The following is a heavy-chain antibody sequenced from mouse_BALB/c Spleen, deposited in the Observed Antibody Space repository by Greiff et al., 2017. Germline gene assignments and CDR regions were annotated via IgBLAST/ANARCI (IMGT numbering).Heavy chain of an antibody. D-gene: IGHD2-3*01. V-gene: IGHV2-2*02. CDR1: GFSLTSYG. CDR3: ARKGYDGHYAMDY. Sequence: VQLQQSGPGLVQPSQSLSITCTVSGFSLTSYGVHWVRQSPGKGLEWLGVIWSGGSTDYNAAFISRLSISKDNSKSQVFFKMNSLQANDTAIYYCARKGYDGHYAMDYWGQGTSVTVSS. J-gene: IGHJ4*01. CDR2: IWSGGST.